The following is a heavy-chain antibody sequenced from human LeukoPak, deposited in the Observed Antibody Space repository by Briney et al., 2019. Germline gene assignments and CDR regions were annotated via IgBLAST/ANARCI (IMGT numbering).Heavy chain of an antibody. J-gene: IGHJ5*02. CDR1: GGSFSGYY. V-gene: IGHV4-34*01. Sequence: SETLSLTCAVYGGSFSGYYWSWIRQPPGKGLEWIGEINHSGSTNYNPSLKSRVTISVDTSKNQFSLKLSSVTAADTAVYYCARATMIVVVSWFDPWGQGTLVTVSS. CDR3: ARATMIVVVSWFDP. CDR2: INHSGST. D-gene: IGHD3-22*01.